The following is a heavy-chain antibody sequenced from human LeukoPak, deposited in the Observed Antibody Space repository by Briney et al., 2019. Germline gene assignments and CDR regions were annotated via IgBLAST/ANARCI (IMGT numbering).Heavy chain of an antibody. Sequence: SVKVSCKASGGTFSSYAISWVRQAPGQGLEWMGGIIPMFRTVNYAQKFQGRVTITADESTSTAYMELTSLRSEDTAVCYCARDATLYDSRAYYYLWWGQGTLVTVSS. CDR2: IIPMFRTV. CDR1: GGTFSSYA. CDR3: ARDATLYDSRAYYYLW. J-gene: IGHJ4*02. V-gene: IGHV1-69*13. D-gene: IGHD3-22*01.